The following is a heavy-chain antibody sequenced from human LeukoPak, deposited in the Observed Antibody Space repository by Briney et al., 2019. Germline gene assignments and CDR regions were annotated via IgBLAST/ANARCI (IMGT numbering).Heavy chain of an antibody. CDR2: IYTSGST. CDR3: ARDITMGATTGGFFDY. D-gene: IGHD1-26*01. V-gene: IGHV4-4*07. CDR1: GGSISGYY. J-gene: IGHJ4*02. Sequence: SETLSLTCTVSGGSISGYYWSWIRQPAGKGLEWIGRIYTSGSTNYNPSLKSRVTMSVDTSKNQFSLKLSSVTAADTAVYYCARDITMGATTGGFFDYWGQGTLVTVSS.